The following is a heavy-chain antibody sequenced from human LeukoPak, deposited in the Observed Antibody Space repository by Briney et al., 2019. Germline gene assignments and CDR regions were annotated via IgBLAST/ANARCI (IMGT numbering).Heavy chain of an antibody. D-gene: IGHD5-18*01. V-gene: IGHV3-64D*09. CDR1: GFTFSSYA. CDR2: ISSDGVTT. CDR3: VKAMATYGYRVPFDY. J-gene: IGHJ4*02. Sequence: GGSLRLSCSASGFTFSSYAMHWVRQAPGKGLEYVSAISSDGVTTYYADSVKGRFTISRDNSKNTLYLQTSSLRAEDTAVYYCVKAMATYGYRVPFDYWGQGTLVTVSS.